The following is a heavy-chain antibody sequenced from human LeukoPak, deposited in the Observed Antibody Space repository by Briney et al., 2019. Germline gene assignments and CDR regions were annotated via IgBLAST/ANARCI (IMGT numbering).Heavy chain of an antibody. CDR2: FKQDGSET. Sequence: PGGSLRLSCAPSGFTFSTYWMSWVRQAPGKGLEWVANFKQDGSETYYVESVKSAFTISRDNGQNTLYLQMNSRRAEDTGVYHNAISYARLNMVVEPPGFDYWGQWTVVTVSS. V-gene: IGHV3-7*01. CDR3: AISYARLNMVVEPPGFDY. D-gene: IGHD3-22*01. J-gene: IGHJ4*02. CDR1: GFTFSTYW.